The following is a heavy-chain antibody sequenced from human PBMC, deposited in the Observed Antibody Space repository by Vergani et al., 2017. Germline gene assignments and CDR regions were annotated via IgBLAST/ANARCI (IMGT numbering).Heavy chain of an antibody. CDR3: AKDPAAIYCYYYMDV. D-gene: IGHD2-2*01. V-gene: IGHV3-23*01. J-gene: IGHJ6*03. CDR1: GFPFTGFC. CDR2: IGGRGGST. Sequence: EVQLLESGGGLVQPGGSLSLSCAPSGFPFTGFCITWFRRGPGMGVGGVSGIGGRGGSTYYADAVKGRCTISRDNPKKTLYLQMNSLRAEDTPVYYCAKDPAAIYCYYYMDVWGKGTTVTVSS.